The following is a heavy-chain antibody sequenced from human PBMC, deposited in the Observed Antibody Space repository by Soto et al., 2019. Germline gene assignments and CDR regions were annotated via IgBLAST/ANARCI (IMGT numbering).Heavy chain of an antibody. D-gene: IGHD1-26*01. V-gene: IGHV1-69*12. CDR2: IIPIFGTA. J-gene: IGHJ6*02. CDR1: GGTFSSYA. CDR3: ARHPVSGSYAYYYGMDV. Sequence: QVPLVQSGAEVKKPGSSVKVSCKASGGTFSSYAISWVRQAPGQGLEWMGGIIPIFGTADYAQKFQGRVTITADESTSTAYMELSSLRSEDTAVYYCARHPVSGSYAYYYGMDVWGQGTTVTVSS.